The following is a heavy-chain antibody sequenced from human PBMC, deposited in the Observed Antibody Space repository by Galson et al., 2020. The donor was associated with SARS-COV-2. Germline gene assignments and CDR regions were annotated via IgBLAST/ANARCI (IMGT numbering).Heavy chain of an antibody. D-gene: IGHD3-10*01. CDR2: IYYSGST. CDR1: GVSISSSSYY. Sequence: ASETLSLTCTVSGVSISSSSYYWGRLRQPQGQGLEWLGSIYYSGSTYYNPSLQSRVTISVDTSKNQFSLKLSSVTAADTAVYYCAARWFGVDKGYGMDVWGQGTTVTVAS. V-gene: IGHV4-39*07. J-gene: IGHJ6*02. CDR3: AARWFGVDKGYGMDV.